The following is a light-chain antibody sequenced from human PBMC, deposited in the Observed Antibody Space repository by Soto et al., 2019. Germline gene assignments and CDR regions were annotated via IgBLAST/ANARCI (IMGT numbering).Light chain of an antibody. CDR3: KQRNNWPT. J-gene: IGKJ4*01. CDR2: DAS. Sequence: EIVLTQSPATLSLSPGERATLSCRASQRVASYLAWYQQKPGQAPRLLIYDASNRATGLPARFSGSGSGTDFTLTINSLEPEDLAVYFCKQRNNWPTFGGGTKVEI. V-gene: IGKV3-11*01. CDR1: QRVASY.